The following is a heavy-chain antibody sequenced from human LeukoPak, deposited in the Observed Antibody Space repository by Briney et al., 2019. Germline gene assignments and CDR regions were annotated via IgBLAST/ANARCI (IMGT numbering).Heavy chain of an antibody. CDR1: GFTFSSYG. D-gene: IGHD3-22*01. V-gene: IGHV3-48*01. CDR2: ISSSSTI. J-gene: IGHJ4*02. Sequence: PGGSLRLSCAASGFTFSSYGMSWVRQAPGKGLEWVSYISSSSTIYYADSVKGRFTISRDNAKNSLYLQMNSLRAEDTAVYYCAREGVLGYYDSSGPIDYWGQGTLVTVSS. CDR3: AREGVLGYYDSSGPIDY.